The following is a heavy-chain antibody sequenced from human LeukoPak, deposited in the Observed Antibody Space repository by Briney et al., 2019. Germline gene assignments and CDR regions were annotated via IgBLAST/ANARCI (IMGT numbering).Heavy chain of an antibody. CDR1: GFTFSSYW. D-gene: IGHD5-24*01. CDR2: LKGDGSVT. CDR3: ARGGNDYNPDYFDY. Sequence: GGSLRLSCAASGFTFSSYWMHWVRQPPGKGLVWVSRLKGDGSVTDHADSVKGRITISRDNTKNTLYLQINTLTGDDTAVYYCARGGNDYNPDYFDYWGQGTLGTVSS. J-gene: IGHJ4*02. V-gene: IGHV3-74*01.